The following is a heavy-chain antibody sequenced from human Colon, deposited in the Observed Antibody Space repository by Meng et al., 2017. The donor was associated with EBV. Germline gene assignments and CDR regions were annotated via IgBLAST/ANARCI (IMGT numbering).Heavy chain of an antibody. Sequence: HLELQEAGPSLVKPSDALSLTCIVSGDSVSDTNHFWGWVRQAPGKGLEWVGSINSNWNTYSNPSLTSRVTMSLDTSKNQFSLKLSSVTAADTAVYYCVRVRGDFDYWGQGTLVTVSS. D-gene: IGHD3-16*01. CDR1: GDSVSDTNHF. V-gene: IGHV4-39*07. J-gene: IGHJ4*02. CDR3: VRVRGDFDY. CDR2: INSNWNT.